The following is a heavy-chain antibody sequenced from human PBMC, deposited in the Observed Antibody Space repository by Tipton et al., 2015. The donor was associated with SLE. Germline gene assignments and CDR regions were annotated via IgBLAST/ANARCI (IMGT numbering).Heavy chain of an antibody. J-gene: IGHJ6*02. V-gene: IGHV1-18*01. CDR2: IGAYNGDT. CDR3: ASPTTIHPSGSSYYYYGMDV. D-gene: IGHD1-26*01. Sequence: QVQLVQSGAEVKKPGASVKVSCKASGYTFTSYAISWVRQAPGQGLEWMGWIGAYNGDTNYAKNLQGRVTMTTDTSTSTAYMELRSLRSDDTAVYYCASPTTIHPSGSSYYYYGMDVWGQGTTVTVSS. CDR1: GYTFTSYA.